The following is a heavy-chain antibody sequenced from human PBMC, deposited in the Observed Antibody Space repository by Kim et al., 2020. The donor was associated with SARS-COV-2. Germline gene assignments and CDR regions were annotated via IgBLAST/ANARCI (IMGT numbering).Heavy chain of an antibody. CDR2: NYSGGSST. Sequence: GGSLRLFCAASGFTFSSYAMSWVRQAPGKGLEWVSVNYSGGSSTYYADSVKGRFTISRDNSKNTLYLQMNSLRAEDTAVYYCAKLGELRGSTDYWSQGTLVTVS. D-gene: IGHD1-7*01. CDR1: GFTFSSYA. V-gene: IGHV3-23*03. CDR3: AKLGELRGSTDY. J-gene: IGHJ4*02.